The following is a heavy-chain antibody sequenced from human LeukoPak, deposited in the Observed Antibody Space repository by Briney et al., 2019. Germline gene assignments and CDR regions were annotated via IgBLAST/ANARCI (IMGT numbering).Heavy chain of an antibody. CDR1: GFTFDDYT. Sequence: GGSLRLSCAASGFTFDDYTMHWVRQAPGKGLEWVSLISWDGGSTYYADSVKGRFTISRDNSKNSLYLQMNSLRTEDTALYYCAKAYYDSSGYIDAFDIWGQGTMVTVSS. CDR2: ISWDGGST. CDR3: AKAYYDSSGYIDAFDI. D-gene: IGHD3-22*01. V-gene: IGHV3-43*01. J-gene: IGHJ3*02.